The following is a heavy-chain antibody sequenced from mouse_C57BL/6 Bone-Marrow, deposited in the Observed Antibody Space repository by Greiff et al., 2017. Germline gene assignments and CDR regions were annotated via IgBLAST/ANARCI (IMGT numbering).Heavy chain of an antibody. V-gene: IGHV1-81*01. CDR3: ARWLLHWFAY. CDR1: GYTFTSYG. J-gene: IGHJ3*01. D-gene: IGHD2-3*01. Sequence: VQLQESGAELARPGASVKLSCKASGYTFTSYGISWVKQRTGQGLEWIGEIYPRSGNTYYNEKFKGRATLTADKSSSTAYMELRSLTSEDSAVYFCARWLLHWFAYWGQGTLVTVSA. CDR2: IYPRSGNT.